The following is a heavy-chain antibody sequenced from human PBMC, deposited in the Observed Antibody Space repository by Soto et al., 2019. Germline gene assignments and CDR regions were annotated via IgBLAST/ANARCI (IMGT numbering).Heavy chain of an antibody. V-gene: IGHV1-46*01. CDR2: INPSGGST. D-gene: IGHD6-13*01. CDR1: GYTFTSYY. CDR3: ATLAAAGTASYYYYYGMDG. J-gene: IGHJ6*02. Sequence: GASVKVSCKSSGYTFTSYYMHWVRQAPGQGLEWMGIINPSGGSTSYAQKFQGRVTMTRDTSTSTVYMELSSLRSEDTAVYYCATLAAAGTASYYYYYGMDGWGQGTTVTVSS.